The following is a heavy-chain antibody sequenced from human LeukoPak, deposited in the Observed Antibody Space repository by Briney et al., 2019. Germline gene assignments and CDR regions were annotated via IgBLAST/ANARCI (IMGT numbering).Heavy chain of an antibody. V-gene: IGHV3-21*01. CDR1: GFTFSAYN. CDR2: IYSSSKYI. J-gene: IGHJ4*02. Sequence: VGSLRLSCVTSGFTFSAYNMNWVRQAPGKGLEWVSCIYSSSKYIYYADSVKGRFTISRDNAKNSLYLQMNSLRAEDTAVYYCARDEGVSFDYWGQGTLVTVSS. CDR3: ARDEGVSFDY.